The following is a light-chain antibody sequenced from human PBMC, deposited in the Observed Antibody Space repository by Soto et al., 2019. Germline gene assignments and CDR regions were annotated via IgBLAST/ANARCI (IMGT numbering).Light chain of an antibody. CDR2: DTS. CDR1: RGIGST. J-gene: IGKJ1*01. V-gene: IGKV3-15*01. Sequence: EVVMTQSPATLSVSPGERATLSCRASRGIGSTLAWYQQKPGQTPRLLIYDTSTRATGVPARFIGSASGTEFTLTITSLQSEDFAVYYCQQYGALPPTFGQGTRVEIK. CDR3: QQYGALPPT.